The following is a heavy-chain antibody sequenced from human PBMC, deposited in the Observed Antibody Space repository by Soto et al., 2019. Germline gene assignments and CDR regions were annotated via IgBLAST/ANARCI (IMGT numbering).Heavy chain of an antibody. CDR3: GAGQYFTDY. J-gene: IGHJ4*02. CDR1: GFTFRSYG. D-gene: IGHD2-2*01. V-gene: IGHV3-30*03. Sequence: QVQVVESGGGVVQPGRSLRLSCSTSGFTFRSYGMHWVRQAPGKGLEWVALISNDGSDKYYADSVKGRFTIARDNSKSMLYLQMNSLRGDDTAIYYCGAGQYFTDYWGQGTLVTVSS. CDR2: ISNDGSDK.